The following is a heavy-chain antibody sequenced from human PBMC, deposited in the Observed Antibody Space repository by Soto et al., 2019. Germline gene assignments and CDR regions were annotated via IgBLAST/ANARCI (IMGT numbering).Heavy chain of an antibody. CDR2: INAANGDT. J-gene: IGHJ5*02. CDR1: GYTFTSYG. CDR3: VRRHVSATGIDWFDP. Sequence: VSVKVSCKASGYTFTSYGIHWVRQAPGQRLEWMGWINAANGDTKYSPKLQGRVTITSDTSASTAYLELSSLRSEDTAVYYCVRRHVSATGIDWFDPWGEGARVTVS. D-gene: IGHD6-13*01. V-gene: IGHV1-3*01.